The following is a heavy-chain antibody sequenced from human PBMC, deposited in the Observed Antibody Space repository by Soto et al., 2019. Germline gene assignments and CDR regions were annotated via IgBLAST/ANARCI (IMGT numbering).Heavy chain of an antibody. CDR1: RLAFSNSA. CDR3: AAELYSGASCCSFDF. CDR2: IVVGSGNT. J-gene: IGHJ3*01. D-gene: IGHD2-15*01. V-gene: IGHV1-58*01. Sequence: SVKGSLKTCRLAFSNSALQLVRQARGQRLEWIAWIVVGSGNTNYAQNFQGRLTITRDMSTSTAYMELSSLRAEDTAVYYCAAELYSGASCCSFDFWGHGTMFTVSS.